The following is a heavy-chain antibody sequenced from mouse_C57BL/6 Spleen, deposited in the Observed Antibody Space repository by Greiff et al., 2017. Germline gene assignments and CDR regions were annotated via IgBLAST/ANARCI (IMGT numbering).Heavy chain of an antibody. D-gene: IGHD1-1*01. Sequence: QVQLKESGAELVRPGTSVKMSCKASGYTFTNYWIGWAKQRPGHGLEWIGDIYPGGGYTNYNEKFKGKATLTADKSSSTAYMQFSSLTSEDSAIYYCARKARYYGSSSGYFDVWGTGTTVTVSS. J-gene: IGHJ1*03. V-gene: IGHV1-63*01. CDR2: IYPGGGYT. CDR3: ARKARYYGSSSGYFDV. CDR1: GYTFTNYW.